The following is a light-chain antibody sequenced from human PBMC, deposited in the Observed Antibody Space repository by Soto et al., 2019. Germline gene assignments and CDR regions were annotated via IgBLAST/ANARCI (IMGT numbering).Light chain of an antibody. CDR1: SGHSSYA. CDR3: QTWGTPRNWV. Sequence: QSVLTQSPSASASLGASVKLTCTLSSGHSSYAIAWHQQQPEKGPRYLMKLNSDGSHSKGDGIPDRFSGSSSGAERYLTISSLQSEDEADYYCQTWGTPRNWVFGGGTKLTVL. CDR2: LNSDGSH. V-gene: IGLV4-69*01. J-gene: IGLJ3*02.